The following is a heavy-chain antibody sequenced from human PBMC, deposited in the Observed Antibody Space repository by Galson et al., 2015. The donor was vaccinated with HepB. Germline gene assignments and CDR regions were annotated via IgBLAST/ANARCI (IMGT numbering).Heavy chain of an antibody. CDR1: GFTFSSYW. CDR3: ARDSGGWYFDL. J-gene: IGHJ2*01. D-gene: IGHD2-15*01. Sequence: SLRLSCAASGFTFSSYWMSWVRQAPGKGLEWVANIKQDGSEKYYVDSVKGRFTISRDNAKNSLYQQMNSLRAEDTAVYYCARDSGGWYFDLWGRGTLVTVSS. V-gene: IGHV3-7*03. CDR2: IKQDGSEK.